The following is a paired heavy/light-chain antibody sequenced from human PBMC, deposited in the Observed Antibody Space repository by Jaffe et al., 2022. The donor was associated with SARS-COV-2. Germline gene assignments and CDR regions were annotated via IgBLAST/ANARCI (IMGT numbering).Heavy chain of an antibody. CDR3: AKLGRGGRLPQAVSGDHFEY. J-gene: IGHJ4*02. D-gene: IGHD6-19*01. Sequence: QVHLVESGGGVVQPGTSLRLSCAASGFSFNDYVMHWVRQAPGKGLEWLAIISYDGVNKYYTASVKGRFIISRDNSKNTLYLQMSSLRLEDTAVYYCAKLGRGGRLPQAVSGDHFEYWGQGTLVTVSS. CDR1: GFSFNDYV. V-gene: IGHV3-30*18. CDR2: ISYDGVNK.
Light chain of an antibody. CDR3: VLYMGGGIWV. J-gene: IGLJ3*02. CDR2: NTN. Sequence: QTVVTQEPSFSVSPGGTVTLTCGLTSGSVSTNYYPAWYQQTPGQAPRTLIYNTNSRSSGVPDRFSGSILGDKAALTITGAQEDDDSDYYCVLYMGGGIWVFGGGTKLTVL. CDR1: SGSVSTNYY. V-gene: IGLV8-61*01.